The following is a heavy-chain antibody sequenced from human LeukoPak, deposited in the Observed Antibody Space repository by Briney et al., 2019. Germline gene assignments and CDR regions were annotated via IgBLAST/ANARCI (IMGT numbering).Heavy chain of an antibody. V-gene: IGHV3-7*01. CDR2: IKPDGSDM. Sequence: GGSLRLSCAASGFTFSTYWMNWARQAPGKGLEWVANIKPDGSDMYYVDSVKGRFTVSRDNTRNSLYLQMNSLRAEDTAVYYCAKGGDHWGQGTLVTVSS. CDR3: AKGGDH. D-gene: IGHD3-16*01. J-gene: IGHJ4*02. CDR1: GFTFSTYW.